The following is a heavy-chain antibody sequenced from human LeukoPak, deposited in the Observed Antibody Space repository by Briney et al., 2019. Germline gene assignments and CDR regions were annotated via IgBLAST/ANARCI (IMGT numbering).Heavy chain of an antibody. CDR1: GFTFSGSA. J-gene: IGHJ4*02. CDR2: IRTKTNKYAT. Sequence: GGSLRLSCAASGFTFSGSAIHWVRQAPGKGLEWVGRIRTKTNKYATEYAASVKGRITISRDDSKNTAYLQMNSMKTEDTAVYYCTRFYDDYVYFDYWGQGTLVTVSS. D-gene: IGHD4-17*01. V-gene: IGHV3-73*01. CDR3: TRFYDDYVYFDY.